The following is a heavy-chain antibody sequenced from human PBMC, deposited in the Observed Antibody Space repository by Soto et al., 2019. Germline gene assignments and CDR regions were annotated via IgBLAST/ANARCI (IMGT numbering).Heavy chain of an antibody. D-gene: IGHD3-9*01. Sequence: QITLKESGPTLVKPTQTLTLTCTFSGFSLSTSGVGVGWIRQPPGKALEWLALIYWDDDKRYSPSLKSRLTITKDTSKNQVVLTMTNMDPVDTATYYCAHRAVLRYFDWLPTTTRYDAFDIWGQGTMVTVSS. CDR3: AHRAVLRYFDWLPTTTRYDAFDI. CDR2: IYWDDDK. J-gene: IGHJ3*02. V-gene: IGHV2-5*02. CDR1: GFSLSTSGVG.